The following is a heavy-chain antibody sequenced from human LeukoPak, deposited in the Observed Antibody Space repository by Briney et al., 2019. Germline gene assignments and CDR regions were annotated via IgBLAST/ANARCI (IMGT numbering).Heavy chain of an antibody. J-gene: IGHJ3*02. CDR3: ARGPGGGGDLDAFDI. V-gene: IGHV4-34*01. D-gene: IGHD2-21*01. CDR1: GGSFSGYY. CDR2: INHSGST. Sequence: PSETLSLTCAVYGGSFSGYYWSWIRQPPGKGLEWIGEINHSGSTNYNPSLKSRVTISVDTSKNQFSLKLSSVTAADTAVCYCARGPGGGGDLDAFDIWGQGTMVTVSS.